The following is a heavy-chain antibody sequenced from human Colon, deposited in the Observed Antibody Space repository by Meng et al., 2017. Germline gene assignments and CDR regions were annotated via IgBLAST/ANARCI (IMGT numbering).Heavy chain of an antibody. Sequence: GGSLTLSCAASGFNLNIYAMHCVRQAPGKGLEYVSSIRSDEGYTNYANSVKGRFTSSRDNSKNTLYLQMASLRAEDTAVYFCARALPPNFDDWGQGTLVTVSS. CDR3: ARALPPNFDD. CDR2: IRSDEGYT. D-gene: IGHD2-21*02. V-gene: IGHV3-64*01. CDR1: GFNLNIYA. J-gene: IGHJ4*02.